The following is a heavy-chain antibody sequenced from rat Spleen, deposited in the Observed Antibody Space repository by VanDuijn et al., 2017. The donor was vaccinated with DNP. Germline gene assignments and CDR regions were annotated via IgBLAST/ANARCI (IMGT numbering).Heavy chain of an antibody. V-gene: IGHV5S10*01. J-gene: IGHJ2*01. CDR2: IIYDGSRT. Sequence: EVQLVESGGGLVEPGRSLKLSCVASGFTFSDYNMAWVRQAPKKGLECVATIIYDGSRTYYPDFVKGRFPIPRDNAKSTLSLQIDSLRSEDTATYYCATRPSGSFDYWGQGVMVTVSS. CDR1: GFTFSDYN. CDR3: ATRPSGSFDY. D-gene: IGHD5-1*01.